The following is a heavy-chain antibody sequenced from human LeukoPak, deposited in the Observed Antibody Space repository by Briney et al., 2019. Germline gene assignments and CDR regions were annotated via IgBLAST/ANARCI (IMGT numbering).Heavy chain of an antibody. CDR1: GYTFTSYD. D-gene: IGHD6-19*01. J-gene: IGHJ6*03. CDR3: ARAGDWDSSDWHGVQYYYYYYYMDV. CDR2: MNPNSGNT. V-gene: IGHV1-8*03. Sequence: GASVKVSCKASGYTFTSYDINWVRQATGQGLEWMGWMNPNSGNTGYAQKFQGRVTITRNTSISTAYMELSSLRSEDTAVYYCARAGDWDSSDWHGVQYYYYYYYMDVWGKGTTVTVSS.